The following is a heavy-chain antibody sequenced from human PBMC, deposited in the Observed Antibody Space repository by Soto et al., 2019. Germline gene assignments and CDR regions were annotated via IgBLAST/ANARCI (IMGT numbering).Heavy chain of an antibody. J-gene: IGHJ1*01. CDR1: GVSVSSPSFY. D-gene: IGHD3-10*01. V-gene: IGHV4-39*01. CDR3: TRQTPGEYPPQEVKH. CDR2: LYYIGSA. Sequence: SLTCSVSGVSVSSPSFYWAWVRQSPGKGLEWIGSLYYIGSAYYSPSLKSRITISADSSRNQFSLKLASVTAGDTGLYFCTRQTPGEYPPQEVKHCGQGVQVTVSS.